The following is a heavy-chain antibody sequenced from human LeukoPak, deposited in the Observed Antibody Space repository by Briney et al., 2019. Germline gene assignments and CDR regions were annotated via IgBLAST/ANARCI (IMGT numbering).Heavy chain of an antibody. Sequence: GGFLRLSCAASGFTFSSYSMNWVRQAPGKGLEWVSSISSSSSYIYYADSVKGRFTISRDNAKNSLYLQMNSLRAEDTAVYYCAPPAVAGTIHWGQGTLVTVSS. V-gene: IGHV3-21*01. J-gene: IGHJ4*02. D-gene: IGHD6-19*01. CDR1: GFTFSSYS. CDR3: APPAVAGTIH. CDR2: ISSSSSYI.